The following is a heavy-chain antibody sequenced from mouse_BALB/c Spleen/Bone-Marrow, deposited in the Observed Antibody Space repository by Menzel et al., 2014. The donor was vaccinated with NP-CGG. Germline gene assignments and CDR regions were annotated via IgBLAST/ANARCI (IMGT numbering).Heavy chain of an antibody. Sequence: LQQPGSELVRPGASVKLSCKASGYTFTSYWTHWVKQRPGQGLEWIGNIYPGSGSTNYDEKFKSKAXLTVDTSSSTAYMQLSSLTSEDSAVYYCTREVRRYAMDYWGQGTSVTVSS. CDR3: TREVRRYAMDY. J-gene: IGHJ4*01. V-gene: IGHV1S22*01. CDR1: GYTFTSYW. D-gene: IGHD2-14*01. CDR2: IYPGSGST.